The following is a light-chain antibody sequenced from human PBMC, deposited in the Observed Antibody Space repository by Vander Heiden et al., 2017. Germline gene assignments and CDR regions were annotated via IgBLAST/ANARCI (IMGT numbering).Light chain of an antibody. CDR3: QSFDSSLSGWV. Sequence: QPVLTQPPPVSGAPGQRITISCTGKTSNIGAGYDVHWYQQLPGTAPKLLIYADTNRPSGVPDRFSGSKSGTSASLAITGLQAEDEADYYCQSFDSSLSGWVFGGGTKLAVL. V-gene: IGLV1-40*01. J-gene: IGLJ3*02. CDR1: TSNIGAGYD. CDR2: ADT.